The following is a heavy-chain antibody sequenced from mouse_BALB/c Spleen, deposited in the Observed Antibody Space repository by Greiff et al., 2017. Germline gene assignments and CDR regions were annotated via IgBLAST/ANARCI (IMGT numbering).Heavy chain of an antibody. V-gene: IGHV1-20*02. CDR3: ARNYGSNHAMDY. CDR1: GYSFTGYF. J-gene: IGHJ4*01. CDR2: INPYNGDT. Sequence: EVQVVESGPELVKPGASVKISCKASGYSFTGYFMNWVMQSHGKSLEWIGRINPYNGDTFYNQKFKGKATLTVDKSSSTAHMELRSLASEDSAVYYCARNYGSNHAMDYWGQGTSVTVSS. D-gene: IGHD1-1*01.